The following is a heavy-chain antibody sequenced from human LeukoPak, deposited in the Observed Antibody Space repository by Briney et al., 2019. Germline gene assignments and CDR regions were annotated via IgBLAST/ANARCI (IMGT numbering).Heavy chain of an antibody. J-gene: IGHJ2*01. CDR2: IYTSGST. Sequence: SETLSLTCTVSGGSISSYYWSWIRQPAGKGLEWIGRIYTSGSTNYNPSLKSRVTMSVDTSKNQFSLKLSSVTAADTAVYYCAREPGAIFGVVTPYWYFDLWGRGTLVTVSS. D-gene: IGHD3-3*01. CDR1: GGSISSYY. CDR3: AREPGAIFGVVTPYWYFDL. V-gene: IGHV4-4*07.